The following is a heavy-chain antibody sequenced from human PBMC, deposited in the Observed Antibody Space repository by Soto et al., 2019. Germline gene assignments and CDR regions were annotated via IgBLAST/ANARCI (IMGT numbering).Heavy chain of an antibody. D-gene: IGHD3-3*01. J-gene: IGHJ3*02. CDR1: GGTLRTFP. CDR3: ARERRSEINRLSWIDAFHM. V-gene: IGHV1-69*01. Sequence: QVQLVQSGAEVKKPGSSVRVSCKASGGTLRTFPISWVRQAPGQGLEWMGGIIPILRTPNYAQKFQGRLTINAHECSRTDSMELSSLRPEDTATYYCARERRSEINRLSWIDAFHMWCQGTVATVSS. CDR2: IIPILRTP.